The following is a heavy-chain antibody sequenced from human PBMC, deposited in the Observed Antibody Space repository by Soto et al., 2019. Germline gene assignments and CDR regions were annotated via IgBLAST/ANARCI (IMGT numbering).Heavy chain of an antibody. CDR1: GYTFTAYH. D-gene: IGHD3-10*02. J-gene: IGHJ6*02. CDR3: ARNMDYYYGRGSGNGHGV. Sequence: QVRLVQSGAEVKEPGDSVRVSCEASGYTFTAYHIHWVRQAPGQGLEWMGWINPKFGDTGYAQDFQGRVSMTSDMSISTVYVELSRLTSADTAIYYCARNMDYYYGRGSGNGHGVWGQGTAVTVFS. CDR2: INPKFGDT. V-gene: IGHV1-2*02.